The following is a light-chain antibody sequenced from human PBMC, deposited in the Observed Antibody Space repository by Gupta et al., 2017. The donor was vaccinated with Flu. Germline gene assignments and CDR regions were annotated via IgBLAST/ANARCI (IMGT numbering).Light chain of an antibody. Sequence: QSVLTQPSSLSASPGASASLTCTLRSDINIDTYRIYWYQQKPGSPPHFLLRYKSDSDNQQGSGVPGRVSGFKDASANVGILLISGLQSDDDADYYCMIWHDSAWVFGGGTKLTVL. CDR2: YKSDSDN. V-gene: IGLV5-45*02. J-gene: IGLJ3*02. CDR3: MIWHDSAWV. CDR1: SDINIDTYR.